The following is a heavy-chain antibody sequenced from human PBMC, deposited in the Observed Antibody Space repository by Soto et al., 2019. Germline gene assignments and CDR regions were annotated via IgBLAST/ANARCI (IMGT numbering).Heavy chain of an antibody. V-gene: IGHV1-3*01. CDR3: ARAWMITFGGVTQNWFDP. CDR2: INAGNGNT. D-gene: IGHD3-16*01. J-gene: IGHJ5*02. CDR1: GYTITSYA. Sequence: ASVKVSCQASGYTITSYAMHWVRQAPGQRLEWMGWINAGNGNTKYSQKFQGRVTITRDTSASTAYMELSSLRSEDTAVYYCARAWMITFGGVTQNWFDPWGQGTLVTVSS.